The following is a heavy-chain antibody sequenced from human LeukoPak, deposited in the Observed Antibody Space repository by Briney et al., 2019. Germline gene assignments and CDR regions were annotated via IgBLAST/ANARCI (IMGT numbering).Heavy chain of an antibody. CDR3: TAYYDFLTGYNTRRDY. CDR1: GFPFTIAW. D-gene: IGHD3-9*01. J-gene: IGHJ4*02. V-gene: IGHV3-15*01. CDR2: IRSKNDGGTT. Sequence: PGGSLRLSCAASGFPFTIAWMSWVRQAPGNGLEWIGRIRSKNDGGTTDYAAPVKGKFTISRDDSKSTLYLHMSSLTTEDTAIYYCTAYYDFLTGYNTRRDYWGRGTLVTASP.